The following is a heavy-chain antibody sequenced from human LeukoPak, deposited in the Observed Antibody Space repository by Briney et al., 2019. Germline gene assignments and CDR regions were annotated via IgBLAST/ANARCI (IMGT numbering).Heavy chain of an antibody. CDR2: ISYDGSNK. D-gene: IGHD6-19*01. J-gene: IGHJ6*02. CDR1: GFTFSSYA. CDR3: AGGPWLALYYYYGMDV. Sequence: PGGSLRLSCAASGFTFSSYAMHWVRQAPGKGLEWVAVISYDGSNKYYADSVKGRFTISRDNSKNTLYLQMNSLRAEDTAVYYCAGGPWLALYYYYGMDVWGQGTTVTVSS. V-gene: IGHV3-30-3*01.